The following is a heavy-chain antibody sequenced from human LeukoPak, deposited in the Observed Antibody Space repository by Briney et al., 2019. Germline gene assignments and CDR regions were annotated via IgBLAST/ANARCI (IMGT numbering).Heavy chain of an antibody. Sequence: GGSLRLSCAASGFTFSSYAMSWVRQAPGKGLEWVSAISGSGGSTYYADSVKGRFTISRDNSKNTLDLQMNSLGAEDTAVYYCARDEFSKSSTYYYFYGLDVWGQGTPVTVS. CDR2: ISGSGGST. CDR1: GFTFSSYA. J-gene: IGHJ6*02. CDR3: ARDEFSKSSTYYYFYGLDV. V-gene: IGHV3-23*01. D-gene: IGHD6-6*01.